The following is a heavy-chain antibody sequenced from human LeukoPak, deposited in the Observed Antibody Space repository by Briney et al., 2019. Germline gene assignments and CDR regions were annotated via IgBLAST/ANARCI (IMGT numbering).Heavy chain of an antibody. CDR2: ISGSGGST. D-gene: IGHD2-2*01. Sequence: GGSLRLSCAASGFTFSSYAMSWVRQAPGKGLEWVSAISGSGGSTYYADSVKGRFTISRDNSKNTLYLQMNSLRAEDTAVYYCAKDLGGDYSSTSCLLSDPFDYWGQGTLVTVSS. CDR1: GFTFSSYA. CDR3: AKDLGGDYSSTSCLLSDPFDY. J-gene: IGHJ4*02. V-gene: IGHV3-23*01.